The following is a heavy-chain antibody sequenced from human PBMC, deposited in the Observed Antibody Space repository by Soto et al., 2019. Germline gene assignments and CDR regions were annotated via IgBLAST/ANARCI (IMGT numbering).Heavy chain of an antibody. CDR2: INPNSGGT. V-gene: IGHV1-2*02. CDR3: ARDDGSGTKDRVFYYYYGMDV. CDR1: GYTFTGYY. Sequence: ASVKVSCKASGYTFTGYYMHWVRQAPGQGLEWMGWINPNSGGTNYAQKFQGRVTVTRDTSISTAYMELSRLRSDDTAVYYCARDDGSGTKDRVFYYYYGMDVWGQGTTVTVSS. J-gene: IGHJ6*02. D-gene: IGHD3-10*01.